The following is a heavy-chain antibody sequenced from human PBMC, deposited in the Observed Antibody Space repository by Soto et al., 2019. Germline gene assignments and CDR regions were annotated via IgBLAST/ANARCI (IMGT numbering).Heavy chain of an antibody. CDR2: ITNSGNYI. Sequence: EVPVVESGGGLVKPGGSLRLSCTASGSTFSSYGMNWVRQAPGKGLEWVSSITNSGNYIYYADSVQGRFTISRDNARNSLCLQMNSLRAEDTAVYFCARDESAGSSIRYWGQGSLVTVSS. J-gene: IGHJ4*02. V-gene: IGHV3-21*01. CDR3: ARDESAGSSIRY. CDR1: GSTFSSYG. D-gene: IGHD2-2*01.